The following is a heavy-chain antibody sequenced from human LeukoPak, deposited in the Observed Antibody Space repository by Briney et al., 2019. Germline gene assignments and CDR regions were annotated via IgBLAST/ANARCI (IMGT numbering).Heavy chain of an antibody. V-gene: IGHV3-30*18. Sequence: PGGSLRLSCAASGFTFSSYGMHWVRQAPGKGLEWVAVISYDGSNKYYADSVKGRFTISRDNSKNTLYLQMNSLRAEDTAVYYCAKLGSNYGGHYYYYYMDVWGKGTTVTVSS. D-gene: IGHD4-11*01. CDR1: GFTFSSYG. J-gene: IGHJ6*03. CDR3: AKLGSNYGGHYYYYYMDV. CDR2: ISYDGSNK.